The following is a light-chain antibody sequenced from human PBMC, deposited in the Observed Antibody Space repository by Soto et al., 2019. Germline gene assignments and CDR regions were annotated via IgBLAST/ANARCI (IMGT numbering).Light chain of an antibody. V-gene: IGKV3-20*01. CDR3: QQYGSSPLWT. CDR1: QSVSSSY. CDR2: VAS. Sequence: EIVLPQSPGTLSLSPGERATLSCRASQSVSSSYLAWYQKKPGEAPRLLIYVASSRSTGIPDRFSGSGSGTDFTLTISGLEPEDFAVYYCQQYGSSPLWTFGKGTKVEIK. J-gene: IGKJ1*01.